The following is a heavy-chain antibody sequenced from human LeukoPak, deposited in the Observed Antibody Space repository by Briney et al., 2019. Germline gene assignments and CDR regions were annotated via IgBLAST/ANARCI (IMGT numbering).Heavy chain of an antibody. CDR2: IYYSGST. Sequence: PSETLSLTCTVSGGSISSPSYYWGWIRQPPGKGLEWIGRIYYSGSTYYNPSLKSRVSISVDTSKNQFSLKLSSVTAADTAVYYCARSQYSYGFGFDYWGPGSLVTVSS. CDR1: GGSISSPSYY. CDR3: ARSQYSYGFGFDY. V-gene: IGHV4-39*07. J-gene: IGHJ4*02. D-gene: IGHD5-18*01.